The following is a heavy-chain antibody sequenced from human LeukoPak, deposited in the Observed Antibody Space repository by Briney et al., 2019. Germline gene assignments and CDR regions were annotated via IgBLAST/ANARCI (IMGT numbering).Heavy chain of an antibody. D-gene: IGHD3-3*01. V-gene: IGHV4-4*02. CDR1: GGSISSSNW. CDR2: IYHSGST. J-gene: IGHJ3*02. Sequence: SETLSLTCAVSGGSISSSNWWSWVRQPPGKGLEWIGEIYHSGSTNYNPSLKSRVTISVDKSKNQFSLKLSSVTAADTAVYYCASISRFLEWYYDAFDIWGQGTMVTVSS. CDR3: ASISRFLEWYYDAFDI.